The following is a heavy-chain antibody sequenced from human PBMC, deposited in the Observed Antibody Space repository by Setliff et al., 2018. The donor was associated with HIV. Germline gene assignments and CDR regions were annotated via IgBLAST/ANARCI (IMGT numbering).Heavy chain of an antibody. J-gene: IGHJ4*02. CDR3: ARSIYGSGTYPLDV. CDR2: IYYTGST. V-gene: IGHV4-4*07. D-gene: IGHD3-10*01. Sequence: PSETLSLTCNYSGNSFSCYHWNWIRQPAGKGLEWLGRIYYTGSTEYNPSLKSRLTMSMDTYKDQFSLRLVSLTTADTAVYYCARSIYGSGTYPLDVWGPGTLVTVSS. CDR1: GNSFSCYH.